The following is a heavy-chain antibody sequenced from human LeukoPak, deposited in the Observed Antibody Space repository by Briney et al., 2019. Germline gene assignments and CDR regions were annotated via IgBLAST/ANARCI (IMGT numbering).Heavy chain of an antibody. CDR3: ARDLVVAGLVP. V-gene: IGHV3-66*01. Sequence: GGSLRLSCAASGFTFSSYAMSWVRQAPGKGLEWVSIIYSGGRTYYAESVKGRFTISRDSSTNTLFLQMNSLRAEDTAIYYCARDLVVAGLVPWGQGTLVLVSS. D-gene: IGHD3-22*01. CDR2: IYSGGRT. CDR1: GFTFSSYA. J-gene: IGHJ5*02.